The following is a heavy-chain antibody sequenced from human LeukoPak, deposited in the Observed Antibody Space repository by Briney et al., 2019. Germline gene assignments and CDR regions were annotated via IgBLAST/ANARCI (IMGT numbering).Heavy chain of an antibody. Sequence: GGSLRLSCAASGFTFSSYSMNWVRQAPGKGLEWVSSISSSSSYIYYADSVKGRFTISRDNAKNSLYLQMNSLRAEDTAVYYCARDLRAYCSGGSCYGGFDYWGQGTLVTVSS. J-gene: IGHJ4*02. CDR2: ISSSSSYI. D-gene: IGHD2-15*01. CDR1: GFTFSSYS. V-gene: IGHV3-21*01. CDR3: ARDLRAYCSGGSCYGGFDY.